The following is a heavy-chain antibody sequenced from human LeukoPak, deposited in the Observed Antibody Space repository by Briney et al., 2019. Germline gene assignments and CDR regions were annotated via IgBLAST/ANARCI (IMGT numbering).Heavy chain of an antibody. D-gene: IGHD6-13*01. Sequence: GGSLRLSCAASGFIFSDYSLNWVRQAPGKGLECVSFISGDSSLIYNADSVKGRFTTSRDNAKNSLDLQMNSLKVEDTAVYYCATPAAGPGAEYSLYWGQGTLVIVSS. CDR3: ATPAAGPGAEYSLY. CDR1: GFIFSDYS. CDR2: ISGDSSLI. V-gene: IGHV3-21*01. J-gene: IGHJ1*01.